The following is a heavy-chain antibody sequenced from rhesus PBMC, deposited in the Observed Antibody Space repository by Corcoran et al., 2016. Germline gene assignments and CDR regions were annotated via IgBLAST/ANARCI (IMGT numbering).Heavy chain of an antibody. CDR2: IFGGRGST. CDR3: ARLGDTGVIIRGRFDV. D-gene: IGHD3-22*01. Sequence: QVQLQESGPGLVKPSETLSLTCAVSGGSISSRNWWSLIRQSPGQGLELIGYIFGGRGSTSYNPSLKSRVTISTDTSKNQFSLRLSSVTAADTAVYYCARLGDTGVIIRGRFDVWGPGVLVTVSS. J-gene: IGHJ5-1*01. V-gene: IGHV4S7*01. CDR1: GGSISSRNW.